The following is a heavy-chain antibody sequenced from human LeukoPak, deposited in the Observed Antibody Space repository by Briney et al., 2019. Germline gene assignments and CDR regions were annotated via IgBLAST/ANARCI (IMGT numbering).Heavy chain of an antibody. D-gene: IGHD2-2*01. CDR3: ARELVVPAATFDY. Sequence: GSLRLSCAASGFTFSSYWMHWVRQAPGKGLVWVSRINSDGSSTSYADSVKGRFTISRDNSKNTLYLQMNSLRAEDTAVYYCARELVVPAATFDYWGRGTLVTVS. V-gene: IGHV3-74*01. CDR2: INSDGSST. CDR1: GFTFSSYW. J-gene: IGHJ4*02.